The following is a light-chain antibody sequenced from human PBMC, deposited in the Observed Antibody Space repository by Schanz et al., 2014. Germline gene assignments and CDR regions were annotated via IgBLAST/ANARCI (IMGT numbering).Light chain of an antibody. Sequence: QSVLTQPASVSGSPGQSITISCTGTSSDVGGYNYVSWYQQHPGKAPKLMIYEATKWPSGISNRFSGSKSGNTASLTISGLQAEDEADYYCCSYVSSSAGLFGGGTKLTVL. CDR2: EAT. J-gene: IGLJ2*01. V-gene: IGLV2-14*01. CDR3: CSYVSSSAGL. CDR1: SSDVGGYNY.